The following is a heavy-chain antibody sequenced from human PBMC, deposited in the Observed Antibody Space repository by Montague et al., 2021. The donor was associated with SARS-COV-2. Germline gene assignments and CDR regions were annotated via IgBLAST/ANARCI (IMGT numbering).Heavy chain of an antibody. Sequence: SETLSLTCTVSGYSISSDYYWGWIRQPPGKGQEWIGSMYYSGSTYYSPSLKSRVTISVDTSKNQFSLKLSSVTAADTAVYYCARDPWRITIFGVVTRYGMDVWGQGTTVTVSS. CDR1: GYSISSDYY. CDR2: MYYSGST. D-gene: IGHD3-3*01. V-gene: IGHV4-38-2*02. CDR3: ARDPWRITIFGVVTRYGMDV. J-gene: IGHJ6*02.